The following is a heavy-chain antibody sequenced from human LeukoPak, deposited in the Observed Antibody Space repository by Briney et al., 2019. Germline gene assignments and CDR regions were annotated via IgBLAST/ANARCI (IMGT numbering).Heavy chain of an antibody. D-gene: IGHD2-2*01. J-gene: IGHJ5*02. Sequence: ASVTVSCKASGYTFTGYYMHWVRQAPGQGLEWMGWINPNSGGTNYAQKFQGRVTMTRDTSISTAYMELSSLRSEDTAVYYCARKYQLLKGRFDPWGQGTLVTVSS. V-gene: IGHV1-2*02. CDR2: INPNSGGT. CDR3: ARKYQLLKGRFDP. CDR1: GYTFTGYY.